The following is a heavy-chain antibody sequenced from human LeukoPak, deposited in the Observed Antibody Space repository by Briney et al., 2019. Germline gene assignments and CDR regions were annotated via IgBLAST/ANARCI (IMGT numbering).Heavy chain of an antibody. V-gene: IGHV3-48*01. Sequence: GGSLRLSCAASGFIFSQYSMNWVRQAPGKGLEWVSHIRSSSETFYADSVKGRFTISRDNARNSLYLRMNNLRGEDTAIYYCARDAGNSGYGCDLWGQGTLVTVSS. J-gene: IGHJ5*02. CDR2: IRSSSET. CDR3: ARDAGNSGYGCDL. CDR1: GFIFSQYS. D-gene: IGHD5-12*01.